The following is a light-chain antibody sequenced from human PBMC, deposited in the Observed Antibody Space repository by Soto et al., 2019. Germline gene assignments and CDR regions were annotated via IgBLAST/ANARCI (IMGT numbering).Light chain of an antibody. J-gene: IGLJ1*01. Sequence: SYELTQPPSVSVSPGQTASITCSGDKLGDKFASWYQQKPGQSPVLVIYQDRKRPSGIPARFSGSNSGNTATLTISGTQARDEADYFCQAWDSSTYVFGTGTKLTVL. CDR2: QDR. CDR1: KLGDKF. CDR3: QAWDSSTYV. V-gene: IGLV3-1*01.